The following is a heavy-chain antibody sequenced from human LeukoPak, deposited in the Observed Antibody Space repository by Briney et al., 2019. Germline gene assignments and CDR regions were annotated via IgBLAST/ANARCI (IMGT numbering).Heavy chain of an antibody. Sequence: ASVKVSCKASGYTFTSYDINWVRQATGQGLEWMGWMNPNSGNTGYAQKFQGRVTMTRNTSISTAYMELSSLRSEDTAVYYCARGPPGPIWGDYYYYYGMDVWGQGTTVTVSS. CDR2: MNPNSGNT. CDR3: ARGPPGPIWGDYYYYYGMDV. V-gene: IGHV1-8*01. CDR1: GYTFTSYD. J-gene: IGHJ6*02. D-gene: IGHD3-16*01.